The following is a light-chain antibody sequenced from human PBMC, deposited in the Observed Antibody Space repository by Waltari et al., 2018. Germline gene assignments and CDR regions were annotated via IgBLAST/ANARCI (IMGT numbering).Light chain of an antibody. CDR3: QQYDNSPNSPAWT. J-gene: IGKJ1*01. Sequence: PGERATLSCRASQSVSTVYLAWYQQKPGQAPRVLIYGASNRATGIPDRFSGSGSGTDFTLTISRLEPEDFAVYYCQQYDNSPNSPAWTFGQGTRVEIK. CDR2: GAS. CDR1: QSVSTVY. V-gene: IGKV3-20*01.